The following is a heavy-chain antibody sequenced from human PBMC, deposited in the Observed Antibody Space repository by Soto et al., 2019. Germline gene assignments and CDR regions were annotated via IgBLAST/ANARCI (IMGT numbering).Heavy chain of an antibody. J-gene: IGHJ4*02. CDR1: GFILSNYA. CDR2: LSYDGKNE. Sequence: QVQLVESGGGVVQPGRSLRLSCVASGFILSNYAMHWVRQSPGKGLEWVAVLSYDGKNEYYADSVKGRFTISRDNSKNTVYLQRNSLRVEDTAVYYCARGEPVGIQGCPQGFRYFAHGGEGPLVTVSP. CDR3: ARGEPVGIQGCPQGFRYFAH. D-gene: IGHD5-18*01. V-gene: IGHV3-30*04.